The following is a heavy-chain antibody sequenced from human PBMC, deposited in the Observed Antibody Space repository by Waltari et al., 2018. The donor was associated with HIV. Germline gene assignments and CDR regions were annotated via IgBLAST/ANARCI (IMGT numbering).Heavy chain of an antibody. J-gene: IGHJ4*02. CDR1: GFTFSSYG. Sequence: QVQLVESGGGVVQPGRSLRLSCAASGFTFSSYGMHWFRQAPGKGLEWVAVIWYDGSNKYYADSVKGRFTISRDNSKNTLYLQMNSLRAEDTVVYYCARADYYGSGSYPSLDYWGQGTLVTVSS. D-gene: IGHD3-10*01. CDR2: IWYDGSNK. V-gene: IGHV3-33*01. CDR3: ARADYYGSGSYPSLDY.